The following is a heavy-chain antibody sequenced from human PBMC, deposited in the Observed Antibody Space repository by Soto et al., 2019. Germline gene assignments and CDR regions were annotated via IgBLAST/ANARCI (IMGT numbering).Heavy chain of an antibody. J-gene: IGHJ3*02. D-gene: IGHD5-18*01. CDR2: IYWDDDK. CDR3: AHTEQLWYAFDI. Sequence: KESGPTLVKPTQTLTLTCTFSGFSLSTSGVGVGWIRQPPGKALEWLALIYWDDDKRYSPSLKSRLTITKDTSKSQVVLTMTNMDPVDTATYYCAHTEQLWYAFDIWGQGTMVTVSS. V-gene: IGHV2-5*02. CDR1: GFSLSTSGVG.